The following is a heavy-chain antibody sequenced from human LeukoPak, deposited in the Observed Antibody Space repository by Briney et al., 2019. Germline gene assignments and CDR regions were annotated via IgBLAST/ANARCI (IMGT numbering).Heavy chain of an antibody. Sequence: PSETLSLTCAVSGGSISSGGYSWSWIRQPPGKGLEWIGYIYHSGSTYYNPSLKSRVTISVDMSKNQFSLKLTSVTGADTAVYYCAGERGEEYSSGWYKRNYFDNWGQGIRVTVSS. CDR3: AGERGEEYSSGWYKRNYFDN. CDR2: IYHSGST. D-gene: IGHD6-19*01. CDR1: GGSISSGGYS. J-gene: IGHJ4*02. V-gene: IGHV4-30-2*01.